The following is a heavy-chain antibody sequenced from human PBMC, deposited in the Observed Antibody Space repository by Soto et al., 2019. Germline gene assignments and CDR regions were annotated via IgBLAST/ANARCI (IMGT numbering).Heavy chain of an antibody. CDR3: AKVNLFVGAIIFGMVV. CDR2: ISSAGRT. D-gene: IGHD1-26*01. V-gene: IGHV3-23*01. J-gene: IGHJ6*02. Sequence: EVQLLESGGGLVQPGGSLRLSCAASGFTFSSYAMTWVRQAPGKGLEWVSGISSAGRTNYSESVKGRFTISRDSSKNKLYLHMNSLRDQDTAVYYCAKVNLFVGAIIFGMVVWRQATTVTVSS. CDR1: GFTFSSYA.